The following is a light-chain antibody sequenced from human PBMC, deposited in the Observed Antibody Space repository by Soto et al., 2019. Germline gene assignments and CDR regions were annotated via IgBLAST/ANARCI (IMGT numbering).Light chain of an antibody. V-gene: IGKV3-20*01. CDR1: QSVSSNY. J-gene: IGKJ5*01. CDR3: QQYGRSIT. CDR2: GAS. Sequence: EIVLTQATGPQSLSPGERATLSRRACQSVSSNYLAWFQQKPGQAPRLLIYGASSRATGIPDRFSGSGSGTDFTITISRLEPEDFAVYYCQQYGRSITFGQGTRLEIK.